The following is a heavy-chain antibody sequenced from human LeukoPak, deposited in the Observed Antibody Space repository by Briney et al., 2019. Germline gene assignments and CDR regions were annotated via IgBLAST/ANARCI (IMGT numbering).Heavy chain of an antibody. CDR3: ARRDGYCSSTSCYADYYYGMDV. J-gene: IGHJ6*02. D-gene: IGHD2-2*01. Sequence: GESLKISCKGSGYSFTSYWIGWVRQMPGKGLEWMGFIYPGDSDTGYSPSFQGQVTISADKSISTAYLQWSSLKASDTAMYYCARRDGYCSSTSCYADYYYGMDVWGQGTTVTVSS. CDR2: IYPGDSDT. V-gene: IGHV5-51*01. CDR1: GYSFTSYW.